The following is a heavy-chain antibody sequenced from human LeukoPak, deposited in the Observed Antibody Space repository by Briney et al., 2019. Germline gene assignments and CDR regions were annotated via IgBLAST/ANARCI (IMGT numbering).Heavy chain of an antibody. CDR2: INHSGST. V-gene: IGHV4-39*07. CDR3: ARVPRPNTSRHVHAKPRHSKETYYYMDV. Sequence: SETLSLTCTVSGGSISSSSYYWSWIRQPPGKGLEWIGEINHSGSTNYNPSLKSRVTISVDTSKNQFSLKLSSVTAADTAVYYCARVPRPNTSRHVHAKPRHSKETYYYMDVWGKGTTVTVSS. J-gene: IGHJ6*03. D-gene: IGHD2-2*01. CDR1: GGSISSSSYY.